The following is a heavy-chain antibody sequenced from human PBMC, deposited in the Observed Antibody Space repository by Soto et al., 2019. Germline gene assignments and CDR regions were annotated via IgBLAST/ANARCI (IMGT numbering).Heavy chain of an antibody. CDR1: GGSISSSSYY. Sequence: PSETLSLTCPVSGGSISSSSYYWGWIRQPPGKGLEWIGSIYYSGSTYYNPSLKSRVTISVDTSKNQFSLKLSSVTAADTAVYYCARPGGGWYMSWFDPWGQGTLVTVSS. CDR3: ARPGGGWYMSWFDP. D-gene: IGHD6-19*01. CDR2: IYYSGST. J-gene: IGHJ5*02. V-gene: IGHV4-39*01.